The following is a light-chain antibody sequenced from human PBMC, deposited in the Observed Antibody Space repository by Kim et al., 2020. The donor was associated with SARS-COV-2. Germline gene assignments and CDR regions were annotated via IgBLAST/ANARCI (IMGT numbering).Light chain of an antibody. Sequence: HTAERTLPGNNRDVGNQRVASLQQRRGHPPKLLSYRKDNRPSGISERFSASKSGNTASLTITGLQPVDEADYYCSAWDFTISAWVFGGGTQLTVL. J-gene: IGLJ3*02. CDR3: SAWDFTISAWV. V-gene: IGLV10-54*01. CDR1: NRDVGNQR. CDR2: RKD.